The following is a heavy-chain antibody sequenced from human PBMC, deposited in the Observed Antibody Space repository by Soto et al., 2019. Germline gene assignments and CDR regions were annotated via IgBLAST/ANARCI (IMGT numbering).Heavy chain of an antibody. Sequence: QVQLVQSGAEVKKPGASVKVSCKASGYTFTNYDINWVRQTTGQGLEWMGWMNPNSGNTGFAQKFQGRVTMTRNTSIRTAYMELSSLRSDDTAVYYCARAIRYQLLSDYWGQGTLVTVSS. CDR3: ARAIRYQLLSDY. V-gene: IGHV1-8*01. D-gene: IGHD2-2*01. CDR2: MNPNSGNT. CDR1: GYTFTNYD. J-gene: IGHJ4*02.